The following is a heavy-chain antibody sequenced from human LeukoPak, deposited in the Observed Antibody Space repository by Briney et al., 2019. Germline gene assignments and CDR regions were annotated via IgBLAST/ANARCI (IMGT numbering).Heavy chain of an antibody. CDR2: IFYSGST. CDR1: GGSVSSTSHH. Sequence: PSETLSLTCTVSGGSVSSTSHHWDWIRQPPGQGLEWIGSIFYSGSTYYSPSLKSRVTISVDTSKNQFSLKLSSVTAADTAVYYCARSATNWGQGTLVTVSS. J-gene: IGHJ4*02. V-gene: IGHV4-39*01. D-gene: IGHD2-15*01. CDR3: ARSATN.